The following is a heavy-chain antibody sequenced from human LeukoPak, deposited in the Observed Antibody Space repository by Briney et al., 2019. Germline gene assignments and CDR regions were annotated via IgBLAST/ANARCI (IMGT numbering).Heavy chain of an antibody. V-gene: IGHV4-4*02. CDR3: ARAGGYYGTYYYYGMDV. CDR1: GVSISSSNW. J-gene: IGHJ6*02. Sequence: SETLSLTCAVSGVSISSSNWWSWVRQPPGKGLEWIGEIYHSGSTNYNPSLKSRVTISVDKSKNQFSLKLSSVTAADTAVYYCARAGGYYGTYYYYGMDVWGQGTTVTVSS. D-gene: IGHD3-10*01. CDR2: IYHSGST.